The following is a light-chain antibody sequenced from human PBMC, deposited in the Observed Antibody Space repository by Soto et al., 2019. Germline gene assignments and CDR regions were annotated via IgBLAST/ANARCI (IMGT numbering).Light chain of an antibody. J-gene: IGKJ4*01. Sequence: EVVLTQYPATLSLSPGERATLSCRASQSVGAQFAWYQQKPGQSPRLLIYGASNRASGISARFSGSGSGTDFTLTIDSLEPEDSAVYDCQQRNDWGSFGGGTRVEIK. V-gene: IGKV3-11*01. CDR1: QSVGAQ. CDR2: GAS. CDR3: QQRNDWGS.